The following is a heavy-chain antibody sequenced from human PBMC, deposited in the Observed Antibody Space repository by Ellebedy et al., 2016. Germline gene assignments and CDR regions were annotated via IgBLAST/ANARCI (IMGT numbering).Heavy chain of an antibody. J-gene: IGHJ1*01. D-gene: IGHD2-15*01. CDR2: ISGGGDAT. CDR3: REGHYSDV. Sequence: GGSLRLXXVASGFPFRNFFMSWVRQAPGEGLEWVSTISGGGDATYFADSVKGRFTISRDNSRNILYLHMNSLRVDDTAKYYCREGHYSDVWGQGTLVTVSS. V-gene: IGHV3-23*01. CDR1: GFPFRNFF.